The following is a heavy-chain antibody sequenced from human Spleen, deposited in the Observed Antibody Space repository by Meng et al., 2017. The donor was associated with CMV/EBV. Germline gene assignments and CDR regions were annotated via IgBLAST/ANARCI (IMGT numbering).Heavy chain of an antibody. Sequence: SLKISCADSGFTFDDYAMHWVRQGSGKGLEWVSRFRWNSGNIDYADSVKGRFTISRDNSKDSLYLQMNSLRTEDTALYYCATLGAYWGQGTLGTDSS. CDR3: ATLGAY. CDR1: GFTFDDYA. CDR2: FRWNSGNI. J-gene: IGHJ4*02. D-gene: IGHD1-26*01. V-gene: IGHV3-9*01.